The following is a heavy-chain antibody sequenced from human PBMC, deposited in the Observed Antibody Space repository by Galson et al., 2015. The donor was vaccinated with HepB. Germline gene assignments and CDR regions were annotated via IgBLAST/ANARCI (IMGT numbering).Heavy chain of an antibody. CDR3: ARPNLSGSQKAFDI. CDR1: GGTFSSYA. J-gene: IGHJ3*02. V-gene: IGHV1-69*01. Sequence: SCKASGGTFSSYAISWVRQAPGQGLEWMGGIIPIFGTANYAQKFQGRVTITADESTSTAYMELSSLRSEDTAVYYCARPNLSGSQKAFDIWGQGTMVTVSS. CDR2: IIPIFGTA. D-gene: IGHD1-26*01.